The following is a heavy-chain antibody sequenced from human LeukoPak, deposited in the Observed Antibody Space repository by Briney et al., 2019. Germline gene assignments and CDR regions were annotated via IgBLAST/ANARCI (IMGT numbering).Heavy chain of an antibody. V-gene: IGHV3-30*02. CDR1: GFTFSSYG. J-gene: IGHJ3*02. CDR3: AKDTSYYEHAFDI. Sequence: PGGSLRLSCAASGFTFSSYGMHWVRQAPGKGLEWVAFIRYDGSNKYYADSVKGRFTISRDNSKNTLYLQMNSLRAEDTAVYYCAKDTSYYEHAFDIWSQGTMVTVSS. D-gene: IGHD1-26*01. CDR2: IRYDGSNK.